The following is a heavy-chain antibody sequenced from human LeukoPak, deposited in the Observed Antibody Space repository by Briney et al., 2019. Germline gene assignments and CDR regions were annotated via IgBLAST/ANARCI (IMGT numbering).Heavy chain of an antibody. CDR2: ISSSGSTI. CDR1: RFSFSSYD. V-gene: IGHV3-48*03. CDR3: ARQSHSSSWTDY. J-gene: IGHJ4*02. Sequence: PGGSLRLSCVPSRFSFSSYDVNSVRQAPGKGLEWVSYISSSGSTIYYGDSVKGRFTISRDNAKNSLYLQMNSLRGEDTSLYYCARQSHSSSWTDYWGQGTLVTVSS. D-gene: IGHD6-13*01.